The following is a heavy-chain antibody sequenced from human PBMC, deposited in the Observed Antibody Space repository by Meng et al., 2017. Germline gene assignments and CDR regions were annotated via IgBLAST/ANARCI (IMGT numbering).Heavy chain of an antibody. CDR2: FYYGGST. D-gene: IGHD2-15*01. CDR1: GGSISSSGYY. Sequence: GSLRLSCTVSGGSISSSGYYWVWIRQPPGKGLEWIGNFYYGGSTYYNPSLKSRVTMSVDTSKNQFSLILTPLTAADTAVYFCARRSGDTSNFDSWGQGTLVTVSS. J-gene: IGHJ4*02. CDR3: ARRSGDTSNFDS. V-gene: IGHV4-39*07.